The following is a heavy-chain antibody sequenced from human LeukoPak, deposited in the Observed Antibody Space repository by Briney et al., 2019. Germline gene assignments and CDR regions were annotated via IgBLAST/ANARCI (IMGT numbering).Heavy chain of an antibody. J-gene: IGHJ6*02. V-gene: IGHV7-4-1*02. CDR1: GYTFTGYY. D-gene: IGHD6-25*01. Sequence: VASVKVSCKASGYTFTGYYMHWVRQAPGQGLEWMGWINTNTGNPTYSQGFTGRFVFSLDTSVSTAYLQLSSLTAEDTAVYYCPRESKWSGAGYCDGMDVWGQGTTVTDFS. CDR2: INTNTGNP. CDR3: PRESKWSGAGYCDGMDV.